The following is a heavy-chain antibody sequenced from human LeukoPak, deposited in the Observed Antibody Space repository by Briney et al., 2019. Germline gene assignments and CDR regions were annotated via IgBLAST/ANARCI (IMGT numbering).Heavy chain of an antibody. CDR2: INADNGNT. J-gene: IGHJ4*02. D-gene: IGHD5-18*01. CDR1: GYTPTSYA. CDR3: ATSWGPYSYGYGYY. V-gene: IGHV1-3*01. Sequence: ASVKVSCKAPGYTPTSYAMHWVRQAPGQRLEWMGWINADNGNTKYSQKFQGRVTITRDTSASTAYMELSSLRSEDTAVYYCATSWGPYSYGYGYYWGQGTLVTVSS.